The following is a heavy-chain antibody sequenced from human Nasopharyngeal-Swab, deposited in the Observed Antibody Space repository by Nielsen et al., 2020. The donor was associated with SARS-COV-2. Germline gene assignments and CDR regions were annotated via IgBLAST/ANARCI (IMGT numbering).Heavy chain of an antibody. CDR3: AKARLLYFGERDAFDI. CDR1: GFTFSSYG. CDR2: ISYEGSNE. V-gene: IGHV3-30*18. Sequence: GESLKISCAASGFTFSSYGMHWVRQAPGKGLEWVATISYEGSNEYYADSVEGRFTISRDNSKNTLYLQMNSLRVEDTAVYYCAKARLLYFGERDAFDIWGQGTMVTVSS. D-gene: IGHD3-10*01. J-gene: IGHJ3*02.